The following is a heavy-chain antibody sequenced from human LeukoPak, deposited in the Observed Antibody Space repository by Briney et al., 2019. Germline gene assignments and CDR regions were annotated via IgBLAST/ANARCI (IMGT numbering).Heavy chain of an antibody. Sequence: GASVKVSCKASGYTFTSYYMHWVRQAPGQGLEWMGIINPSGGSTSYAQKFQGRVTMTRDTSTSTVYMELSSLRSEGTAVYYCARDNQGCSSTSCYGGGGGDYWGQGTLVTVSS. CDR3: ARDNQGCSSTSCYGGGGGDY. CDR1: GYTFTSYY. CDR2: INPSGGST. D-gene: IGHD2-2*01. J-gene: IGHJ4*02. V-gene: IGHV1-46*01.